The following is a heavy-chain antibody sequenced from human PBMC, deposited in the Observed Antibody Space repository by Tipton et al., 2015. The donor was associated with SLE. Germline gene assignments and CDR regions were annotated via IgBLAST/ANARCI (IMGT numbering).Heavy chain of an antibody. J-gene: IGHJ6*02. CDR1: GGSISSGSYY. V-gene: IGHV4-39*07. Sequence: TLSLTCTVSGGSISSGSYYWGWIRQPPGKGLEWIGSIYYSGSTYYNPSLKSRVTISVDTSKNQFSLKLSSVTAADTAVYFCARSRGLGSCSGDNCYDYYFGMDVWGQGTTVTVSS. CDR2: IYYSGST. D-gene: IGHD2-15*01. CDR3: ARSRGLGSCSGDNCYDYYFGMDV.